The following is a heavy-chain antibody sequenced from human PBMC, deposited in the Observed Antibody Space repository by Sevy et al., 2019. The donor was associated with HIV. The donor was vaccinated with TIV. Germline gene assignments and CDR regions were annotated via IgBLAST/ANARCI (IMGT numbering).Heavy chain of an antibody. CDR2: IGSDGTTK. Sequence: GGSLRLSCEASGFTFSSLSMSWVRQAPGKGLEWVSYIGSDGTTKHYAESMRGRFTISRDNAKNSLYLQINSLRAEDTAVYYCAATSGTWDDAFDLWGQRTMVTVSS. V-gene: IGHV3-48*01. CDR1: GFTFSSLS. D-gene: IGHD2-15*01. CDR3: AATSGTWDDAFDL. J-gene: IGHJ3*01.